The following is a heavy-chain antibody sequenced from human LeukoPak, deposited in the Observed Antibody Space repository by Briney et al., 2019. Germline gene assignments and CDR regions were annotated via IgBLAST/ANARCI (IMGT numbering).Heavy chain of an antibody. D-gene: IGHD6-13*01. Sequence: GGSLRLSCAASGFTFSSYSMNWVRQAPGKGLEWVSAISGSGGSTYYADSVKGQFTISRDNSKNTLYLQMNSLRAEDTAVYYCAKASSSWQLYGMDVWGQGTTVTVSS. CDR1: GFTFSSYS. J-gene: IGHJ6*02. V-gene: IGHV3-23*01. CDR3: AKASSSWQLYGMDV. CDR2: ISGSGGST.